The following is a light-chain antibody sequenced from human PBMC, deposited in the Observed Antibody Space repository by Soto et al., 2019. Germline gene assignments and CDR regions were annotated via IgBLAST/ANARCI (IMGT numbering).Light chain of an antibody. V-gene: IGLV2-14*01. CDR3: SSYTSSSTLYD. CDR2: DVS. CDR1: SSDVGGYNY. Sequence: QSVLTQPASVCGSPGQSITISCTGTSSDVGGYNYVSWYQQHPGKAPKLMIYDVSNRPSGVSNRFSGSKSGNTASLTISGLQAEDEADYYCSSYTSSSTLYDFGTGTKVTVL. J-gene: IGLJ1*01.